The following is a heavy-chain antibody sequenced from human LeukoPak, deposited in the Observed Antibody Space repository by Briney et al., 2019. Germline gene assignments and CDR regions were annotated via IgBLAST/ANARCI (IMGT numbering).Heavy chain of an antibody. J-gene: IGHJ4*02. V-gene: IGHV3-66*01. CDR2: IYSSGST. CDR3: AREEGPLDY. CDR1: GFTVSTNY. Sequence: PGGSLRLSCVASGFTVSTNYVSWVRQAPGKGLEWVSVIYSSGSTYYADSVKGRFTISRDNSKNMLYLQMNNLRVEDTAVYYCAREEGPLDYWGQGTLVTVSS.